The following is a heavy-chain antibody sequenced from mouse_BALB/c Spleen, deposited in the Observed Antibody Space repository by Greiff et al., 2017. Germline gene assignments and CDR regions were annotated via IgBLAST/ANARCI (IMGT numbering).Heavy chain of an antibody. J-gene: IGHJ3*01. D-gene: IGHD1-2*01. CDR2: ISNLAYSI. V-gene: IGHV5-15*02. CDR3: ARGNYGYEGFAY. CDR1: GFTFSDYG. Sequence: EVKVEESGGGLVQPGGSRKLSCAASGFTFSDYGMAWVRQAPGKGPEWVAFISNLAYSIYYADTVTGRFTISRENAKNTLYLEMSSLRSEDTAMYYCARGNYGYEGFAYWGQGTLVTVSA.